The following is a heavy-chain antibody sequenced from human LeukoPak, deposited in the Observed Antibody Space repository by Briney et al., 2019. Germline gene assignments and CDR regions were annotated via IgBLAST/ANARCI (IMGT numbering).Heavy chain of an antibody. Sequence: GASVKVSCXASGYTFTSYYMHWVRQAPGQGLEWMGIINPSGGSTSYAQKFQARVTMTRDTSTSTVYMELSSLRSEDTAVYYCSGAILTGYYPHLDYWGQGTLVTVSS. CDR3: SGAILTGYYPHLDY. V-gene: IGHV1-46*01. CDR1: GYTFTSYY. J-gene: IGHJ4*02. D-gene: IGHD3-9*01. CDR2: INPSGGST.